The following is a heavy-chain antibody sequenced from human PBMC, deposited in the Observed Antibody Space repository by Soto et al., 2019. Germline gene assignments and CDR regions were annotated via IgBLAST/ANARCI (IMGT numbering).Heavy chain of an antibody. V-gene: IGHV1-69*01. CDR3: ARGRGYSYGYNYYYYGMDV. CDR1: GGTFSSYA. Sequence: QVQLVQSGAEGKKPGSSVKVSCKASGGTFSSYAISWVRQAPGQGLEWMGGIIPIFGTANYAQKFQGRVTITADESTSTAYMELSSLRSEDTAVYYCARGRGYSYGYNYYYYGMDVWGQGTKVTVSS. J-gene: IGHJ6*02. D-gene: IGHD5-18*01. CDR2: IIPIFGTA.